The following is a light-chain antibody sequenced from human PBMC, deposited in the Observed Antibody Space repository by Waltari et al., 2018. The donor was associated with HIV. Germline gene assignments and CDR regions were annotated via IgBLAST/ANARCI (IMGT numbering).Light chain of an antibody. Sequence: DIQMTQSPSSLSAAVGDRITMTCRSSEAISDKVNWYQQKSGKAPKLLLYGASRLESGVPSRFSGSGSGTDYTLTISSLQPEDFASFYCQQYYSTPPATFGQGTKLEIK. CDR2: GAS. CDR3: QQYYSTPPAT. V-gene: IGKV1-NL1*01. J-gene: IGKJ2*01. CDR1: EAISDK.